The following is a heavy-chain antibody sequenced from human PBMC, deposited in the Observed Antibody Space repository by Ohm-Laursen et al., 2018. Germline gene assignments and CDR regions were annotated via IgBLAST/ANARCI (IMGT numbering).Heavy chain of an antibody. V-gene: IGHV3-73*01. Sequence: SLRLSCAASGFTFSGSAMHWVRQASGKGLEWVGRIRSKANSYATAYAASVKGRFTISRDDSKNTAYLQMNSLRAEDTAVYYCARDVSTYWGRTFPSRGVEVDYFDYWGQGTLVTVSS. J-gene: IGHJ4*02. CDR2: IRSKANSYAT. CDR3: ARDVSTYWGRTFPSRGVEVDYFDY. D-gene: IGHD3-10*01. CDR1: GFTFSGSA.